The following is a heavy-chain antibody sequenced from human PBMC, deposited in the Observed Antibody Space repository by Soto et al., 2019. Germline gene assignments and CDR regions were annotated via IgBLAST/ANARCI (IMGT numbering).Heavy chain of an antibody. V-gene: IGHV4-34*01. D-gene: IGHD3-16*01. CDR3: VRIRYQLPSSVLWLDP. CDR1: GGFLSESY. Sequence: SETLSLTCAVYGGFLSESYWTWIRQPPGKGLEWIGEINHVGGNNYNPSLKSRVTMSVDTSQNQFSLRLISVTAADTAMYFCVRIRYQLPSSVLWLDPWGPGSPVTV. CDR2: INHVGGN. J-gene: IGHJ5*02.